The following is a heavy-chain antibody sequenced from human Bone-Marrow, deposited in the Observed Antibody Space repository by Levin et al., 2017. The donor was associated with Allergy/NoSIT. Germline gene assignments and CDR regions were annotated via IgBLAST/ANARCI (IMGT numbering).Heavy chain of an antibody. Sequence: GESLKISCVVSGFTISNNYMSWVRQASGKGLEWVAVIYSFGSTNYADSVKGRFTISRANSENTLYRQMNSLRAEDTAIYYCARLDFNYGSYYWGQGTLVTVSS. CDR1: GFTISNNY. CDR2: IYSFGST. CDR3: ARLDFNYGSYY. D-gene: IGHD3-10*01. J-gene: IGHJ4*02. V-gene: IGHV3-66*04.